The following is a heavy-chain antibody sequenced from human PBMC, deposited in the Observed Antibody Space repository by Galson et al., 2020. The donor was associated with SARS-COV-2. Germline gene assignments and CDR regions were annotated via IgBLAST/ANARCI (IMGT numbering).Heavy chain of an antibody. D-gene: IGHD4-17*01. CDR3: ARLHSGEYAPEAFDI. J-gene: IGHJ3*02. CDR2: ISHSGAT. CDR1: GTSISSGSYS. V-gene: IGHV4-30-2*01. Sequence: QTIPLTCAASGTSISSGSYSWHWIRQPPGKGLAWIAYISHSGATYYNPSLKSRVTISGDRSKNQFSLRLSAVTAADTAGYYCARLHSGEYAPEAFDIWCPGTRFTVSS.